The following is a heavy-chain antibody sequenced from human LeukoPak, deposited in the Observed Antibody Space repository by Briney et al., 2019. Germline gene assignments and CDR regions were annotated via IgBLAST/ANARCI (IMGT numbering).Heavy chain of an antibody. J-gene: IGHJ4*02. Sequence: GASVKVSCKASGYTFTSYGISWVRQAPGQGLEWMGWISAYNGNTKYAQKLQGRVTMTTDTSTSTAYMDLRSLRSDDTAVYYCARGDYYDSSGYIDYWGQGTLVTVSS. V-gene: IGHV1-18*01. CDR1: GYTFTSYG. CDR2: ISAYNGNT. D-gene: IGHD3-22*01. CDR3: ARGDYYDSSGYIDY.